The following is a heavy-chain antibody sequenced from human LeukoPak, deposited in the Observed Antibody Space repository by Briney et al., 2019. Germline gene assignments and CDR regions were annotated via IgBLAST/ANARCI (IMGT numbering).Heavy chain of an antibody. D-gene: IGHD3-10*01. CDR2: MNPNSGNT. CDR3: ARVSVAMVRGVALSNYYYYMDV. Sequence: GASVKVSCKASGYTFTSYDINWVRQATGQGLEWMGWMNPNSGNTGYAQKFQGRVTMTRNTSISTACMELSSLRSEDTAVYYCARVSVAMVRGVALSNYYYYMDVWGKGTTVTVSS. CDR1: GYTFTSYD. V-gene: IGHV1-8*01. J-gene: IGHJ6*03.